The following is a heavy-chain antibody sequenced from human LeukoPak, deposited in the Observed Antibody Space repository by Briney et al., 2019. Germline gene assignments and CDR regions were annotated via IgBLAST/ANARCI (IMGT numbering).Heavy chain of an antibody. D-gene: IGHD6-19*01. Sequence: GGSLRLSCAASGFTFSSYGVSWVRQAPGKGLEWVSGISGSGHRTYYADSVKGRFTISRDNSKSTLYLQMNSLRAEDTAFYYCARDPGDILVAGTFDYWGQGTLVTVSS. CDR3: ARDPGDILVAGTFDY. CDR2: ISGSGHRT. J-gene: IGHJ4*02. V-gene: IGHV3-23*01. CDR1: GFTFSSYG.